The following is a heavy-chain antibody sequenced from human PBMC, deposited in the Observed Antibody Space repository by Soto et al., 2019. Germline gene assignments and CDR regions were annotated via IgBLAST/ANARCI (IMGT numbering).Heavy chain of an antibody. J-gene: IGHJ5*02. Sequence: AVKVSCKASGGTFSSYAISWVRQAPGQGLEWMGGVIPIFGTANYAQKFQGRVTITADESTSTAYMELGSLRSEDTAVYYCARQVSNWFDPWGQGTLVTVSS. V-gene: IGHV1-69*13. CDR3: ARQVSNWFDP. CDR2: VIPIFGTA. CDR1: GGTFSSYA.